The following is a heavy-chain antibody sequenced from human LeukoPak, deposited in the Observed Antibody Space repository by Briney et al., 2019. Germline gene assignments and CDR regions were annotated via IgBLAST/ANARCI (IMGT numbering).Heavy chain of an antibody. V-gene: IGHV3-53*01. CDR1: GFTVSNNY. D-gene: IGHD6-19*01. CDR2: IYSGGDT. J-gene: IGHJ1*01. CDR3: AVLNSGWRFQH. Sequence: GGSLRLSCAVSGFTVSNNYMSWVRQAPGKGLECVSLIYSGGDTYYADSVKGRFTISRDNSKNTLYRQMNSLRAEDTAVYDCAVLNSGWRFQHWGQGTLVTVSS.